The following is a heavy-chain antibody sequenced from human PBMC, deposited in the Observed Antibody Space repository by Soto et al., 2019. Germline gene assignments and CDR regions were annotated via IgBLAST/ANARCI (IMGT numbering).Heavy chain of an antibody. V-gene: IGHV4-59*08. CDR2: ISYSGST. D-gene: IGHD2-2*01. Sequence: SETLSLTCTVAGGSSSNYYWTWIRQPPGKGLEWIGYISYSGSTNYNPSLKSRVTISVDTSKKQLSLKLSSVTAADTAVYYCAGGDSSTFSGPYDAFHIWGQGTMVTVSS. CDR1: GGSSSNYY. CDR3: AGGDSSTFSGPYDAFHI. J-gene: IGHJ3*02.